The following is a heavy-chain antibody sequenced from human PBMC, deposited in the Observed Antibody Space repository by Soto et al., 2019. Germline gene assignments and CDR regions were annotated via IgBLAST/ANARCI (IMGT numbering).Heavy chain of an antibody. J-gene: IGHJ6*04. CDR2: ISYAGSTQ. CDR1: GFTFSSYG. D-gene: IGHD2-15*01. V-gene: IGHV3-30*18. CDR3: AQETFSCRDGGTCYSGGNYGLDV. Sequence: QVQLVESGGGVVQPGRSLRLSCAASGFTFSSYGMHWVRQAPGKGLDWVAVISYAGSTQYYGDSVQGRFTISRDNSKNTLYPQMNSLRVEDTADYYCAQETFSCRDGGTCYSGGNYGLDVGGKGTTVTVSS.